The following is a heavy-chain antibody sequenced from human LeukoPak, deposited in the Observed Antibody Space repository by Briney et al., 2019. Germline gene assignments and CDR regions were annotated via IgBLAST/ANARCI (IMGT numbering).Heavy chain of an antibody. D-gene: IGHD6-13*01. V-gene: IGHV4-4*07. CDR1: GGSISSYY. Sequence: SETLSLTCTVSGGSISSYYWSWIRQPAGKGLEWIGRIYTSGSTNYNPSLKSRVTMSVDTSKNQFSLKLSSVTAADTAVYYCARVRRSSNRPVAFDIWGQGTMVTVSS. CDR2: IYTSGST. J-gene: IGHJ3*02. CDR3: ARVRRSSNRPVAFDI.